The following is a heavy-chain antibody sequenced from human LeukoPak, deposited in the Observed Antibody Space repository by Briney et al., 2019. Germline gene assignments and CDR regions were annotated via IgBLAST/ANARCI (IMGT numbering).Heavy chain of an antibody. D-gene: IGHD3-10*01. V-gene: IGHV3-23*01. J-gene: IGHJ4*02. Sequence: GGSLRLSCAASGFTFSIFAMSWVRQAPGKGLEWVSAISGSGGGAYYADSVKGRFTVSRDNSKNTLYLQMNTLRAEDTAVYYCALYYYGSGSYFPHYFDYWGQGTLVTVSS. CDR1: GFTFSIFA. CDR2: ISGSGGGA. CDR3: ALYYYGSGSYFPHYFDY.